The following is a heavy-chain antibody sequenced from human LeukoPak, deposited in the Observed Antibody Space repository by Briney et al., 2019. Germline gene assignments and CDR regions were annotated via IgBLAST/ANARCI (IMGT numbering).Heavy chain of an antibody. J-gene: IGHJ4*02. Sequence: GGSLRLSWAASGFTFSSYAMHWVRQAPGKGLEWVAVISYDGSNKYYADSVKGRFTISRDNSKNTLYLQMNSLRAEDTAVYYCARAISSSSWYYFDYWGLGTLVTVSP. CDR1: GFTFSSYA. CDR3: ARAISSSSWYYFDY. CDR2: ISYDGSNK. V-gene: IGHV3-30-3*01. D-gene: IGHD6-13*01.